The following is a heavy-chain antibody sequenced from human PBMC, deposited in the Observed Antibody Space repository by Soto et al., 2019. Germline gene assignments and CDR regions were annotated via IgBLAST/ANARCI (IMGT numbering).Heavy chain of an antibody. V-gene: IGHV1-3*01. J-gene: IGHJ4*02. Sequence: QVQLVQSGAEGKKPGASVKVSCKASGYTFTSYAMHWVRQAPGQRLEWMGWINAGNGNTKYSQKCQGRVTINRDTSASTAYMELSSLRSEDTAVYYCARDLGGWPDYWGQGTLVTVSS. CDR1: GYTFTSYA. CDR3: ARDLGGWPDY. CDR2: INAGNGNT. D-gene: IGHD2-15*01.